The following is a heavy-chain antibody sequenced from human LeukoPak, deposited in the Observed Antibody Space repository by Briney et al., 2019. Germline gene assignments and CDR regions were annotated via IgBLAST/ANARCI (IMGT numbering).Heavy chain of an antibody. CDR1: GYSFTSYW. D-gene: IGHD6-13*01. J-gene: IGHJ4*02. Sequence: GESLKISCKGSGYSFTSYWIAWVRQMTGKGLEWMGIVYPGESHIRYSPSFQGQVTISADKSISTAYLQWNSLRASDTAMYYCVRTSSTWYGDYWGQGTLVTVSS. CDR3: VRTSSTWYGDY. CDR2: VYPGESHI. V-gene: IGHV5-51*01.